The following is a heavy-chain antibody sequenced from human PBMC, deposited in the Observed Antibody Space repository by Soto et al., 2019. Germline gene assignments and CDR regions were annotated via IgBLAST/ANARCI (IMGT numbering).Heavy chain of an antibody. CDR2: IYYSGST. D-gene: IGHD3-10*01. J-gene: IGHJ6*03. CDR1: GGSISSYH. Sequence: QVQLQESGPGLVKPSETLSLTCTVSGGSISSYHWSWIRQPPGKGLEWIGYIYYSGSTNYNPSLKSRVTISVDTSKNQFSLKLSSVTAADTAVYYCARLRITMVRGVDLYDLYYMDVWGKGTTVTVSS. V-gene: IGHV4-59*08. CDR3: ARLRITMVRGVDLYDLYYMDV.